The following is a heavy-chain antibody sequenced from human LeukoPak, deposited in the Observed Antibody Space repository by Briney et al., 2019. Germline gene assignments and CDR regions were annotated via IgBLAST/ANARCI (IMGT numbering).Heavy chain of an antibody. J-gene: IGHJ4*02. CDR1: GFTVSSNC. CDR2: LCSDGNT. V-gene: IGHV3-53*01. Sequence: PGGSLRLSCAASGFTVSSNCMTWVRQAPGMGLEWVSVLCSDGNTFYADSVKGRFTISTDNSKNTLYLQMNSLRAEDTTVYYCARKVGYGYALDYWGQGTLVTVSS. CDR3: ARKVGYGYALDY. D-gene: IGHD5-18*01.